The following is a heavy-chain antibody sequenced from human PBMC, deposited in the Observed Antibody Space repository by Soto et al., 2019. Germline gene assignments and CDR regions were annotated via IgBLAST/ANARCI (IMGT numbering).Heavy chain of an antibody. J-gene: IGHJ5*02. Sequence: ETLSLTCTVSGGSISSYYWSWIRQPPGKGLEWVGHIYYSGSTNYNPSLKSRVTISVDTSKNQFSLKLSSVTAADTAVYYCARQSCSSTSCYSWVSWFDPWGQGTLVTVSS. CDR1: GGSISSYY. D-gene: IGHD2-2*01. CDR3: ARQSCSSTSCYSWVSWFDP. CDR2: IYYSGST. V-gene: IGHV4-59*08.